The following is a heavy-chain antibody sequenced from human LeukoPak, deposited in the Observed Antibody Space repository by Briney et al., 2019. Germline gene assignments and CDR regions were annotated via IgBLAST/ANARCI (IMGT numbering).Heavy chain of an antibody. CDR3: ARDYGYGSGSYYYYYYGMDV. V-gene: IGHV3-21*01. D-gene: IGHD3-10*01. Sequence: GGSLRLSCAASGFTFSSYGMHWVRQAPGKGLEWVSAISSSSSYIYYADSVKGRFTISRDNAKNSLYLQMNSLRAEDTAVYYCARDYGYGSGSYYYYYYGMDVWGQGTTVTVSS. CDR2: ISSSSSYI. J-gene: IGHJ6*02. CDR1: GFTFSSYG.